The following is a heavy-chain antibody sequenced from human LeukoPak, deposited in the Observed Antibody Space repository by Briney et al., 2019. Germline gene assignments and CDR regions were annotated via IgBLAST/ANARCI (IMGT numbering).Heavy chain of an antibody. J-gene: IGHJ4*02. Sequence: GGSLRLSCAASGFMFSTYWMTWVRQAPGKGLEWVANIKPDGSETCYVDSVKGRFTISRDNTKNLLYLQMNSLRGEDAAVYYCGGFGYEAAVDLWGQGTLVTVSS. CDR3: GGFGYEAAVDL. CDR2: IKPDGSET. V-gene: IGHV3-7*01. CDR1: GFMFSTYW. D-gene: IGHD6-13*01.